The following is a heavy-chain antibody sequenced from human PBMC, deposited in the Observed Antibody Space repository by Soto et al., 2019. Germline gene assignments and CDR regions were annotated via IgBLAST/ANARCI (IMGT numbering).Heavy chain of an antibody. D-gene: IGHD2-21*02. CDR1: GYTSTRNW. J-gene: IGHJ3*01. CDR3: ATPGGRDFNAFDV. CDR2: IFPIDSDT. V-gene: IGHV5-51*01. Sequence: PGESLKISCKGSGYTSTRNWIGWVRQMPGKGLEWMGIIFPIDSDTRYSPSSQGQVTISADNSISTAYLQWSSLKASDTAIYYCATPGGRDFNAFDVWGQGTMVTVSS.